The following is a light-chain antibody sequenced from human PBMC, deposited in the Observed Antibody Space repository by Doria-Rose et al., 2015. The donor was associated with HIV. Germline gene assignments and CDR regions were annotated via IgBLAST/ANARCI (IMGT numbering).Light chain of an antibody. CDR2: WAS. V-gene: IGKV4-1*01. Sequence: DIRVTQSPESLGMSLGERATLNCKSNQSLLYTSKNYLAWYQQKPGQPPKLLIYWASTRQSGVPARFSGSGSGTDFTPTISSLEAEDVAVYYCQQYYDTPSFDPGTTVDIK. CDR3: QQYYDTPS. J-gene: IGKJ3*01. CDR1: QSLLYTSKNY.